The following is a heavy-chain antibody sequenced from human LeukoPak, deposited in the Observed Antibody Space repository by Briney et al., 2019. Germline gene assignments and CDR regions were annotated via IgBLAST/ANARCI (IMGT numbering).Heavy chain of an antibody. Sequence: SETLSLTCTVSGGSFTTHYWNWFRQPAGKGLEWIGRIYSGGSTNYKSSLKSRVIMSIDTSKRQLSLKLSSVTAADTAIYYCTRDIGLDYSSSSFASDIWGPGTLVIVSS. V-gene: IGHV4-4*07. CDR1: GGSFTTHY. CDR3: TRDIGLDYSSSSFASDI. J-gene: IGHJ3*02. D-gene: IGHD6-6*01. CDR2: IYSGGST.